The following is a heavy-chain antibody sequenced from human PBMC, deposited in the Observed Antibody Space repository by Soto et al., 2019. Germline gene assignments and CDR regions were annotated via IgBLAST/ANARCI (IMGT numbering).Heavy chain of an antibody. Sequence: GGSLILSCAASGFTVSSDSMTWVRQAPGKGLEWISIIYSDNNTDYADSVKGRFSISRDTSKNILYLQMNSLRAEDTAEYYCARHYSAMGVWGQGTTVTVS. V-gene: IGHV3-53*01. CDR2: IYSDNNT. J-gene: IGHJ6*02. CDR1: GFTVSSDS. CDR3: ARHYSAMGV.